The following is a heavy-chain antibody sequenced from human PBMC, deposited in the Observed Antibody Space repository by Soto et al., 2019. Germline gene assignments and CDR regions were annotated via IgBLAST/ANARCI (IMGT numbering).Heavy chain of an antibody. J-gene: IGHJ1*01. D-gene: IGHD6-19*01. Sequence: GGSLRLSCAASGFTFSSYAMSWVRQAPGKGLEWVSAISGSGGSTYYADSVKGRFTISRDNSKNTLYLQMNSLRAEDTAVYYCAKAERQWLVRGYFQHWGQGTLVTVSS. CDR1: GFTFSSYA. CDR3: AKAERQWLVRGYFQH. V-gene: IGHV3-23*01. CDR2: ISGSGGST.